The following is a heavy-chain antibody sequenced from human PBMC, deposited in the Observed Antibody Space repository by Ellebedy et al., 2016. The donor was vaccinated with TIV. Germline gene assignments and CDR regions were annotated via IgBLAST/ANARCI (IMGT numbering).Heavy chain of an antibody. Sequence: GGSLRLSCAASGFTFSSYSMNWVRQAPGKGLEWVSYISSSSSTIYYADSMKGRFTISRDNAKNSLYLQMNSLRAEDTAIYYCARLRGADFVGSWGQGTLVTVSS. V-gene: IGHV3-48*01. D-gene: IGHD1-26*01. J-gene: IGHJ4*02. CDR3: ARLRGADFVGS. CDR1: GFTFSSYS. CDR2: ISSSSSTI.